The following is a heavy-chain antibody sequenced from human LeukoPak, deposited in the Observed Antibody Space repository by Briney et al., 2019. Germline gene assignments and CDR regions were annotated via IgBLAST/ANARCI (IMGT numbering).Heavy chain of an antibody. CDR3: AIQYSGYENCSGGSCYSIDV. J-gene: IGHJ6*03. D-gene: IGHD2-15*01. CDR1: GGSISSSNW. V-gene: IGHV4-4*02. Sequence: SGTLSLTCAVSGGSISSSNWWSWVRQPPGKGLEWIGEIYHSGSTNYNPSLKSRVTISVDKSKNQFSLKLSSVTAADTAVYYCAIQYSGYENCSGGSCYSIDVWGQGTTVTVSS. CDR2: IYHSGST.